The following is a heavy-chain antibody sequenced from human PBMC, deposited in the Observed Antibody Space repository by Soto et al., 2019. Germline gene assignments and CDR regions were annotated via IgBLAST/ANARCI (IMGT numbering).Heavy chain of an antibody. CDR1: GDSITSNSYF. Sequence: SETLSLTCTVSGDSITSNSYFWACIRQPPGKGLEWIGSIYYSGTTYYNPSLKSRVTISVDRSKNQFSLKLSSVTAADTAVYFCARHFPLDYFAYWGQGALVTVSS. CDR2: IYYSGTT. V-gene: IGHV4-39*01. CDR3: ARHFPLDYFAY. J-gene: IGHJ4*02.